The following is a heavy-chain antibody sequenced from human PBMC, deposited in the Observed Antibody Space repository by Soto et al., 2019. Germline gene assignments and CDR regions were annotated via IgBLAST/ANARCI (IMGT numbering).Heavy chain of an antibody. CDR3: ARHKADYYYGMDV. J-gene: IGHJ6*02. CDR2: IYYSGST. CDR1: GGSISSSSYY. V-gene: IGHV4-39*01. D-gene: IGHD2-15*01. Sequence: SETLSLTCTVSGGSISSSSYYWGWIRQPPGKGLEWIGSIYYSGSTYYNPSLKSRVTISVDTSKNQFSLKLSSVTAADTTVYYCARHKADYYYGMDVWGQGTTVTVSS.